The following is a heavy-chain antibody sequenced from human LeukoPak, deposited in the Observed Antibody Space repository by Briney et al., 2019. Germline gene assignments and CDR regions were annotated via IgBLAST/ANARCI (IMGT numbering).Heavy chain of an antibody. Sequence: ASVKVSCKASGYTFTSYGISWVRQAPGQGLEWMGWISAYNGNTNYAQKLQGRVTMTTDTSTSTAYMGLRSLRSDDTAVYYCARDRYYGSGSPTGWFDPWGEGTLVTVSS. J-gene: IGHJ5*02. CDR2: ISAYNGNT. CDR1: GYTFTSYG. CDR3: ARDRYYGSGSPTGWFDP. V-gene: IGHV1-18*01. D-gene: IGHD3-10*01.